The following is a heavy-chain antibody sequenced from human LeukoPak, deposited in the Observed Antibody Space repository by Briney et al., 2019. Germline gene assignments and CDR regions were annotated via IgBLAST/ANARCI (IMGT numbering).Heavy chain of an antibody. Sequence: PSETLSLTCAVYGGSFSGYYWSWIRQPPGKGLEWIGEINHSGSTNYNPSLKSRVTISVDTSKNQFSLKLSSVTAADTAVYYCARQGGNYYGSGSSHYMDVWGKGTTVTTSS. CDR3: ARQGGNYYGSGSSHYMDV. CDR2: INHSGST. V-gene: IGHV4-34*01. J-gene: IGHJ6*03. D-gene: IGHD3-10*01. CDR1: GGSFSGYY.